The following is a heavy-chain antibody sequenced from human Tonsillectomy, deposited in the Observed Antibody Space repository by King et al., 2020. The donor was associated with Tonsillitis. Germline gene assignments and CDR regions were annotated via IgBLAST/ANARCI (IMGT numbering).Heavy chain of an antibody. CDR1: GFTFDDYA. J-gene: IGHJ4*02. V-gene: IGHV3-9*01. CDR2: INWNGNDI. D-gene: IGHD6-25*01. Sequence: VQLVESGGGLIQPGRSLRLSCAASGFTFDDYAMHWVRQAPGKGLEWVSGINWNGNDIGYADSVKGRFTISRDNAKNSLYLQMNSLRAEDTALYYCAKDWAATQYYFDYWGQGTRVTVSS. CDR3: AKDWAATQYYFDY.